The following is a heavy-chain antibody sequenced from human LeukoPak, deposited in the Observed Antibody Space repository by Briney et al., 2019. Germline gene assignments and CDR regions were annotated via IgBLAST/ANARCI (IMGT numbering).Heavy chain of an antibody. CDR3: ARLYGDYQKESYYYYMDV. CDR2: INPNSGGT. J-gene: IGHJ6*03. D-gene: IGHD4-17*01. V-gene: IGHV1-2*02. Sequence: ASVKASCKASGYTFTAYAMIWVRQAPGQGLEWMGWINPNSGGTNYAQKFQGRVTMTRDTSISTAYMELSRLRSDDTAVYYCARLYGDYQKESYYYYMDVWGKGTTVTISS. CDR1: GYTFTAYA.